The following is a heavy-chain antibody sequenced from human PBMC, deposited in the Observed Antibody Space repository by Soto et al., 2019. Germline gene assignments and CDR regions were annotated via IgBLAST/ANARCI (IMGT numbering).Heavy chain of an antibody. Sequence: GESLKISCKGSGYRFTNYWIGWVRQMPGKGLEWMGIIYPGDSDTRYSPSFQGQVTISADKSINTAYLQWSSLKASDTAMYYCARYYCSGNTCYEFDYWGQGTQVTGSS. V-gene: IGHV5-51*01. CDR3: ARYYCSGNTCYEFDY. CDR2: IYPGDSDT. D-gene: IGHD2-15*01. J-gene: IGHJ4*02. CDR1: GYRFTNYW.